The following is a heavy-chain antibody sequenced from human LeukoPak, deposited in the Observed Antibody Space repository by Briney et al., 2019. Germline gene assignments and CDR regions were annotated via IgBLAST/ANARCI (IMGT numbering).Heavy chain of an antibody. Sequence: GGSLRLSCTASGFTFGDYAMSWVRQAPGKGLEWVGFIRSKAYGGTTEYAASVKGRFTISRDDSKSIAYLQMNSLKTEDTAVYHCTRDTPERFQTCSSTSCPYYYYYYGMDVWGQGTTVTVSS. D-gene: IGHD2-2*01. J-gene: IGHJ6*02. CDR1: GFTFGDYA. CDR3: TRDTPERFQTCSSTSCPYYYYYYGMDV. CDR2: IRSKAYGGTT. V-gene: IGHV3-49*04.